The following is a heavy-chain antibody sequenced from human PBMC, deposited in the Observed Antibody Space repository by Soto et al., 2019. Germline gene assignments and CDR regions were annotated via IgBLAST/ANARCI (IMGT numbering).Heavy chain of an antibody. J-gene: IGHJ4*02. V-gene: IGHV4-30-4*01. D-gene: IGHD6-6*01. CDR3: ARRSKQLVRLDY. CDR2: IYYSGST. Sequence: QVQLQESGPGLVKPSQTLSLTCTVSGGSISSGDYYWSWIRQPPGKGLEWIGYIYYSGSTYYNPSLSSRVTLSVDTSKNQFSLKLSSVTAADTAVYYCARRSKQLVRLDYWGQGTLVTVSS. CDR1: GGSISSGDYY.